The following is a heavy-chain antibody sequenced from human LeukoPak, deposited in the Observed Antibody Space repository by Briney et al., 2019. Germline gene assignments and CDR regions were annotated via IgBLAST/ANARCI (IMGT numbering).Heavy chain of an antibody. CDR2: IIPIIGIA. V-gene: IGHV1-69*10. J-gene: IGHJ5*02. CDR1: GGTFSSYA. CDR3: ARDHYYATSGYIWFDP. Sequence: EASVTVSCKASGGTFSSYAISWVRQAPGQGLEWMGRIIPIIGIANSAQKFQDRVTITADKSTSTAYMELSSLRSEDTAVYYCARDHYYATSGYIWFDPWGQGTLVTVSS. D-gene: IGHD3-22*01.